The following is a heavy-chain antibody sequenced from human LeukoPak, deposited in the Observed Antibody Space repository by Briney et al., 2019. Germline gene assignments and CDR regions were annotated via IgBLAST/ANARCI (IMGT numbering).Heavy chain of an antibody. D-gene: IGHD3-10*01. Sequence: ASGTLSLTCAVSGFSISSSNWGSWVRQPPGEGLGWIGEIYHSGSTNYNPSLKSRVTISVDKSKNQFSLKLSSVTAADTAVYYCARDRGFGDAFDIWGQGTMVTVSS. CDR1: GFSISSSNW. CDR3: ARDRGFGDAFDI. CDR2: IYHSGST. V-gene: IGHV4-4*02. J-gene: IGHJ3*02.